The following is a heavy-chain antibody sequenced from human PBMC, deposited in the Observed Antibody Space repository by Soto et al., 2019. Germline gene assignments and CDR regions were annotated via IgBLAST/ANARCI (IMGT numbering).Heavy chain of an antibody. CDR2: VSDSGHYI. CDR3: ARSGLALPYSASHWFDP. CDR1: GFTFSTYG. J-gene: IGHJ5*02. Sequence: PGGSLRLSLAASGFTFSTYGMTWVSQAPGKGLEWLSSVSDSGHYIYYADSVKGRFTISRGNAKNSLFLQVNSLRGEDTAVYYCARSGLALPYSASHWFDPWGHGTLVTVSS. D-gene: IGHD3-22*01. V-gene: IGHV3-21*01.